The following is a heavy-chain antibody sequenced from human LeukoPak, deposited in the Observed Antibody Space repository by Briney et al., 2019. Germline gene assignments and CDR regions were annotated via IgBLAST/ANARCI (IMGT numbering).Heavy chain of an antibody. CDR2: IYYSGST. CDR1: GGSISSSSYY. Sequence: PSETLSLTCTVSGGSISSSSYYWGWIRQPPGKGLEWIGSIYYSGSTYYNPSLKSRVTISVDTSKNQFSLKLSSVTAADTAVYYCARHRVGIVGAENAFDIWGQGTMVTVSS. V-gene: IGHV4-39*01. CDR3: ARHRVGIVGAENAFDI. D-gene: IGHD1-26*01. J-gene: IGHJ3*02.